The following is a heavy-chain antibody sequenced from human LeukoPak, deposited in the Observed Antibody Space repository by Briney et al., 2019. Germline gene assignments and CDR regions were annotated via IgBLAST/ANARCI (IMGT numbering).Heavy chain of an antibody. J-gene: IGHJ6*03. CDR3: AKDTGYYYYYMDV. V-gene: IGHV3-9*01. Sequence: PGGSLRLSCAASGFTFDDYAMHWVRQAPGKGLEWVSGISWNSGSIGYADSVKGRFTISRDNAKNSLYLQMNSLRAEDTALYYCAKDTGYYYYYMDVWGKGTTVTISS. CDR2: ISWNSGSI. CDR1: GFTFDDYA.